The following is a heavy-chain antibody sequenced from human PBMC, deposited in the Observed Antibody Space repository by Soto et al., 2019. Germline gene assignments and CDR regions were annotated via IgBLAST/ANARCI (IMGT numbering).Heavy chain of an antibody. CDR3: ATDSAGRGPFDP. D-gene: IGHD3-10*01. V-gene: IGHV4-59*13. Sequence: SETLSLTCTISGGSFGTNYWSWIRQAPGKGLEWIGYTYHTGSTKYNPSLKSRATISVETSKNQISLTLNSAAAADTAVYYCATDSAGRGPFDPWGQGILVTVSS. CDR1: GGSFGTNY. J-gene: IGHJ5*02. CDR2: TYHTGST.